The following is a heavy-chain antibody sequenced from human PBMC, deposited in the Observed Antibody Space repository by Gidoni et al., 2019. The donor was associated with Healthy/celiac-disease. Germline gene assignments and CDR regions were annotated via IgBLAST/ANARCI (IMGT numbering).Heavy chain of an antibody. V-gene: IGHV4-31*03. CDR2: IYYSGST. CDR3: ARSQAMAPAAGINWFDP. D-gene: IGHD6-13*01. Sequence: QVQLQESGPGLVKPSQTLSLTCTVSGGSISSGGYYWSWIRQHPGKGLEWIGYIYYSGSTYYNPSLKSRVTISVDTSKNQFSLKLSSVTAADTAVYYCARSQAMAPAAGINWFDPWGLGTLVTVSS. J-gene: IGHJ5*02. CDR1: GGSISSGGYY.